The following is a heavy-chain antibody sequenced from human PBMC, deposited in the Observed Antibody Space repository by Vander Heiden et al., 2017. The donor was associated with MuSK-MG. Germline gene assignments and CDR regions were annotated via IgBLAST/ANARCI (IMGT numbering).Heavy chain of an antibody. CDR1: GFTFSNYG. CDR2: ISYDGSNK. Sequence: QVQLVESGGGVVQPGRSLRPSCAAPGFTFSNYGMHGGRQAPGKGLEWVAVISYDGSNKYYVDSVKGRFTISRDNSKNTLYLQMNSLRAEDTAVYYCAKDSNILTGYFDYWGQGTLGTVSS. J-gene: IGHJ4*02. D-gene: IGHD3-9*01. CDR3: AKDSNILTGYFDY. V-gene: IGHV3-30*18.